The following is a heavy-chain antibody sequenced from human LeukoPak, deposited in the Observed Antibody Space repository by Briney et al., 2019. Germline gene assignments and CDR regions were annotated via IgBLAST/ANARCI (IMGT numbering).Heavy chain of an antibody. D-gene: IGHD2-2*01. CDR1: GGSISSYY. J-gene: IGHJ3*01. V-gene: IGHV4-59*01. CDR2: IYYSGST. Sequence: SETLSLTCTVSGGSISSYYWSWIRQPPGKGLEWIGYIYYSGSTNYNPSLKSRVTISVDTSKNQFSLKLSSVTAADTAVYYCARSASTSSRSAFDCWGQGTVVTVSS. CDR3: ARSASTSSRSAFDC.